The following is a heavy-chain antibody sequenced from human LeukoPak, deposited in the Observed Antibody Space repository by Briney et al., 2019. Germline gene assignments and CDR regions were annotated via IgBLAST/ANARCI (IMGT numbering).Heavy chain of an antibody. CDR3: ARGDLPRPNWFDP. CDR2: IYHTGST. D-gene: IGHD3-10*01. Sequence: SETLSLTCTVSGGSIRSFFWSWLRQPPGKPLEWLGHIYHTGSTNYNPSFKSRLTVSVDMSKNLFSLKLTSLTSADTAIYYCARGDLPRPNWFDPWGQGTLVTVSS. J-gene: IGHJ5*02. V-gene: IGHV4-59*01. CDR1: GGSIRSFF.